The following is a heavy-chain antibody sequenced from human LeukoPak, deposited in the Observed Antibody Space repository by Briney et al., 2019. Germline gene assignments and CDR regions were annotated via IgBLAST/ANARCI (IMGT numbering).Heavy chain of an antibody. Sequence: ASVKVSCKASGYTFTGYYMHWVRQAPGQGLEWMGWINPNSGGTNYAQKFQGRVTMTRDTSISTAYMELSRLRSDDTAVYYCARGRILCSSSWYCWGTDYYYYYGMDVWGQGTTVTVSS. CDR2: INPNSGGT. CDR1: GYTFTGYY. D-gene: IGHD6-13*01. J-gene: IGHJ6*02. CDR3: ARGRILCSSSWYCWGTDYYYYYGMDV. V-gene: IGHV1-2*02.